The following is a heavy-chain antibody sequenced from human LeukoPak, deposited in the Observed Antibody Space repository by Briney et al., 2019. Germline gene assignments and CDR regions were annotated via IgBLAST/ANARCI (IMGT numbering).Heavy chain of an antibody. J-gene: IGHJ4*02. CDR2: IYPGDSDT. D-gene: IGHD3-22*01. Sequence: GESLKISCKGSGYSFTSYWIGWVRQLPGKGLEWMGIIYPGDSDTRYSPSFQGQVTISADKSISTAYLQWRSLKASDTAMYYCARLAHYYDSSGYYGYWGQGTLVTVSS. V-gene: IGHV5-51*01. CDR3: ARLAHYYDSSGYYGY. CDR1: GYSFTSYW.